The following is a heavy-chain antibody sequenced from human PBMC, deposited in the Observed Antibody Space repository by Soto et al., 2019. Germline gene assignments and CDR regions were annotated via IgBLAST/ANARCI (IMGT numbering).Heavy chain of an antibody. Sequence: ASVKVSCKASGYTFTSYDINWVRQATGQGLEWMGWMNPNSGNTGYAQKFQGRVTMTRKTSISTAYMELSSLRSDDSAVYYCARGPSKMGILEDYWGQGTLVTVSS. J-gene: IGHJ4*02. D-gene: IGHD7-27*01. V-gene: IGHV1-8*02. CDR3: ARGPSKMGILEDY. CDR1: GYTFTSYD. CDR2: MNPNSGNT.